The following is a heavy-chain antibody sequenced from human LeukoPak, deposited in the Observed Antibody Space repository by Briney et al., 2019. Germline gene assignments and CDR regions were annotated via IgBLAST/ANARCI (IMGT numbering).Heavy chain of an antibody. CDR2: IRYDGSNK. V-gene: IGHV3-30*02. J-gene: IGHJ3*02. CDR3: ANSATGVTRAFDI. CDR1: GFTFSSYG. D-gene: IGHD2-8*01. Sequence: GGSLRLSCAASGFTFSSYGMHWVRQAPGKGLEWVAFIRYDGSNKYYADSVKGRFTISRDNSKNTLYLQVNSLRAEDTAVYYCANSATGVTRAFDIWGQGTMVTVSS.